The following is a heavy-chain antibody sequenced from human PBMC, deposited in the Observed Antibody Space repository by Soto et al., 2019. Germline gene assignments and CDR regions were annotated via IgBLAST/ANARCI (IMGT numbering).Heavy chain of an antibody. CDR3: ARSIAAAGFYYYCYYYMDV. V-gene: IGHV4-34*01. J-gene: IGHJ6*03. CDR2: INHSGST. D-gene: IGHD6-13*01. CDR1: GGSFSGYY. Sequence: PSETLSLTCAFYGGSFSGYYWSWIRQPPGKGLEWIGEINHSGSTNYNPSLKSRVTISVDTSKNQFSLKLSSVTAADTAVYYCARSIAAAGFYYYCYYYMDVWGKGTTVTV.